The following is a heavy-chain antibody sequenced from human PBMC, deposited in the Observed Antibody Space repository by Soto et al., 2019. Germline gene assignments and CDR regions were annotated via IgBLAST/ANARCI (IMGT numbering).Heavy chain of an antibody. Sequence: QVQLVESGGGVVQPGRSLRLTCATSGFTFSFYGIHWVRQAPGKGLEWVAAVWYDGSNKNYVDSGKGRFTISRDSSTNTVSLQMNSLRAEDTAVYYCARAGLEAAAYAMDVWGQGTTVTVSS. J-gene: IGHJ6*02. CDR1: GFTFSFYG. D-gene: IGHD2-2*01. CDR3: ARAGLEAAAYAMDV. CDR2: VWYDGSNK. V-gene: IGHV3-33*01.